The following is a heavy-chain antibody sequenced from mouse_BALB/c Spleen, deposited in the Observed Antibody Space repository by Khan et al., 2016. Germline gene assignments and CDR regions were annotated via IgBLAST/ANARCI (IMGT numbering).Heavy chain of an antibody. Sequence: QVQLKQSAAELARPGASVKMSCKTSGYTFTSYTMHWVKQRPGQGLEWIGYIDPSSGYTECNQKFMDKTTLTADKSSSTVYMQLSSLTSEDSAVYYCASYGYSYAMDYWGQGTSVTVSS. CDR1: GYTFTSYT. J-gene: IGHJ4*01. CDR3: ASYGYSYAMDY. V-gene: IGHV1-4*02. CDR2: IDPSSGYT. D-gene: IGHD2-2*01.